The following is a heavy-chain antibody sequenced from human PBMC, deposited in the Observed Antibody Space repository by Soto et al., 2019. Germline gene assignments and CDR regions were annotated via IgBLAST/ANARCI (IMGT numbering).Heavy chain of an antibody. D-gene: IGHD6-19*01. Sequence: PGGSLRLSCGASGFTFSSYAMSWVRQAPGKGLEWVSAISGNGVNTYYADSVKGRFTISRDNSKNTLSLQMSSLRAEDTAIYYCARVPRSRSGWSTHYFDCWGQGTLVTVSS. CDR2: ISGNGVNT. V-gene: IGHV3-23*01. J-gene: IGHJ4*02. CDR1: GFTFSSYA. CDR3: ARVPRSRSGWSTHYFDC.